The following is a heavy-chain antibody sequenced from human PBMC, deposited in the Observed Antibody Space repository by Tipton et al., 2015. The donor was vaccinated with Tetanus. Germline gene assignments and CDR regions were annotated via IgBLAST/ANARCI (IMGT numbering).Heavy chain of an antibody. CDR3: ARVEDLWSFVIDY. V-gene: IGHV4-39*07. CDR1: GVSITNTNYY. D-gene: IGHD2-21*01. CDR2: IYYSGVA. Sequence: LRLSCTVSGVSITNTNYYWGWIRQAPGMGPEWIATIYYSGVAHYNPSLKSRVTISVDTSKSQFSLKMTSVTTADTAVYFCARVEDLWSFVIDYWGPGTHVTVSS. J-gene: IGHJ4*02.